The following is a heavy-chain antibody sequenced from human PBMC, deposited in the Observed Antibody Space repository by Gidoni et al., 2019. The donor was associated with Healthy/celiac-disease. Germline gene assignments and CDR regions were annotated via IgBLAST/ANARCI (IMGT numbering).Heavy chain of an antibody. D-gene: IGHD3-3*01. CDR1: GGSISSGRYY. CDR2: IYTSGRT. CDR3: ARSPRITIFGVVIIGGDAFDI. Sequence: QVQLQESGPGLVKPSQTLSLTCTFSGGSISSGRYYWSWIRQPPGKGLEWIGRIYTSGRTNYNPSLKSRVTISVDTSKNQFSLKLSSVTAADTAVYYCARSPRITIFGVVIIGGDAFDIWGQGTMVTVSS. J-gene: IGHJ3*02. V-gene: IGHV4-61*02.